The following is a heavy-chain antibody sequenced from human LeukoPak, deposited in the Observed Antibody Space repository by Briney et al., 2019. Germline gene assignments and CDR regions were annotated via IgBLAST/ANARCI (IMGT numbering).Heavy chain of an antibody. CDR1: GGSISSYY. Sequence: SETLSLTCTVSGGSISSYYWSWIRQPPGKGLEWIGYIYYSGSTNYNPSLKSRVTISVDTSKNQFSLKLSSVTAADTAVYYCARVRGDGYNNFDYWGQGTLVTVSS. V-gene: IGHV4-59*01. CDR2: IYYSGST. CDR3: ARVRGDGYNNFDY. D-gene: IGHD5-24*01. J-gene: IGHJ4*02.